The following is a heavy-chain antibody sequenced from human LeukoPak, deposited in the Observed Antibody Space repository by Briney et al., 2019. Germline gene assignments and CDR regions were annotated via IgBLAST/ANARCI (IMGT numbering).Heavy chain of an antibody. J-gene: IGHJ6*03. Sequence: GGSLRLSCAASGFTFSSYSMNWVRQAPGKGLEWVSSISSGSGYRYYADSVKGRFTISRDNAKNSLYLQMNSQRAEDTAVYYCARVGPGNNYMDVWGKGTTVTVSS. D-gene: IGHD1-1*01. CDR1: GFTFSSYS. CDR2: ISSGSGYR. V-gene: IGHV3-21*01. CDR3: ARVGPGNNYMDV.